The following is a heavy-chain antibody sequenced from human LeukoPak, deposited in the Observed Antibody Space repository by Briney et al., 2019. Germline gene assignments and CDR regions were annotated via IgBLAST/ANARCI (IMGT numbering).Heavy chain of an antibody. D-gene: IGHD3-22*01. Sequence: GGSLRLSCAASGFTFSSYWMHWVRQDPVKGLLWVSRINGDGSSTDHADSEKGRFTISRDNAKNTVYLQMNSLKAEDTAVYYCVRGYSSGYRLDYWGQGTLVTVSS. CDR2: INGDGSST. V-gene: IGHV3-74*01. J-gene: IGHJ4*02. CDR1: GFTFSSYW. CDR3: VRGYSSGYRLDY.